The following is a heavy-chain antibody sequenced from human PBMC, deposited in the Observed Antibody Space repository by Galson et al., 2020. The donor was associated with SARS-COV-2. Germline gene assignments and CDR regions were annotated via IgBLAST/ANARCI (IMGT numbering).Heavy chain of an antibody. CDR3: AKASVPAAVKWFDP. J-gene: IGHJ5*02. V-gene: IGHV3-23*01. CDR2: ITTSGTIT. D-gene: IGHD2-2*01. CDR1: EFTSSTYP. Sequence: TGGSLRLSCAPSEFTSSTYPITCVPQAPARGLEWVSTITTSGTITSYADSVKDRFPISRDNSKNTLYLQMNSLRAEDTAVYYCAKASVPAAVKWFDPWGQGTLVTVSS.